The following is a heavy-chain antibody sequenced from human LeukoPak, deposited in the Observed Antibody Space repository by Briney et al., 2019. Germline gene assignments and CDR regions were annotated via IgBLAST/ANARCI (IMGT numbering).Heavy chain of an antibody. J-gene: IGHJ5*02. CDR2: IYYSGST. V-gene: IGHV4-38-2*02. D-gene: IGHD2-2*01. Sequence: SETLSLTCTVSGYSISSGYYWGWIRQPPGKGLEWIGSIYYSGSTSYNPSLKSRVTISVDTSKNQISLKVRSATAADTAVYYCARTTEDCSSTSCYQYWFDPWGQGTLVTVSS. CDR3: ARTTEDCSSTSCYQYWFDP. CDR1: GYSISSGYY.